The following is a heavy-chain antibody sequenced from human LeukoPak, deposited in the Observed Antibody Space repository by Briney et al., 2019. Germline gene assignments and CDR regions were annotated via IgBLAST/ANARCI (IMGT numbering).Heavy chain of an antibody. D-gene: IGHD4/OR15-4a*01. CDR1: GGSIRRADYY. J-gene: IGHJ4*02. CDR2: IHKSGGT. Sequence: PSETLSLTCTVSGGSIRRADYYWTWIRQPPGKGLEWIGYIHKSGGTSYTPSLKSRLTMSVDTSKNQFSLKLRSVTAADTAVNYCARAMGGTVLTSSLDCWGQGTQVTVSS. CDR3: ARAMGGTVLTSSLDC. V-gene: IGHV4-30-4*01.